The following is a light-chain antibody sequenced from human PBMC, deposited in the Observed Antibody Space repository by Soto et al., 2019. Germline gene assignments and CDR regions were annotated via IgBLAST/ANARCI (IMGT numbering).Light chain of an antibody. CDR1: QSVSSN. V-gene: IGKV3-15*01. Sequence: EIVMTQSPATLSVSPGERATLSCRASQSVSSNLAWYQQKPGQAPRLLVYGASTRATGIPARFSGSGSGTQFTLTISSLQSEDFAVYFRQQYNNWPPEYTFGGGTKVDIK. CDR3: QQYNNWPPEYT. J-gene: IGKJ4*01. CDR2: GAS.